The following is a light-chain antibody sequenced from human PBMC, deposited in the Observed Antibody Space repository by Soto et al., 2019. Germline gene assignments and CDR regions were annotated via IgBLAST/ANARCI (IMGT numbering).Light chain of an antibody. J-gene: IGLJ1*01. CDR1: SSDVGGYNY. CDR3: DSYTSSRAYV. Sequence: QSALAQPASVSGSPGQSITISCTGTSSDVGGYNYVSWYQQHPGKAPKLMIYEVSNRPSGVSNRFSGSKSGNTASLTISGLQAEDEADYYCDSYTSSRAYVFGIGTKVTVL. CDR2: EVS. V-gene: IGLV2-14*01.